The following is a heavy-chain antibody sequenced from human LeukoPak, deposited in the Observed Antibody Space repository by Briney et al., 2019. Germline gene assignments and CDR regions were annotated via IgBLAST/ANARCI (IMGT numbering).Heavy chain of an antibody. J-gene: IGHJ4*02. CDR3: AKPRSLNMVGGAVDY. CDR2: IRYDGSNT. D-gene: IGHD2-15*01. V-gene: IGHV3-30*02. CDR1: GFTFSSYG. Sequence: GGSLRLSCAASGFTFSSYGIHWVRQAPGKGLEWVAFIRYDGSNTYYADSVKGRFTFSRDNSMNTLYLQMNSLRAEDTAVYYCAKPRSLNMVGGAVDYWSQGTLVTVSS.